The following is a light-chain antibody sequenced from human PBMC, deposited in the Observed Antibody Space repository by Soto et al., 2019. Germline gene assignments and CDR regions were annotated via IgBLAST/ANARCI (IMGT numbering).Light chain of an antibody. V-gene: IGKV3-11*01. CDR1: QSVGSY. CDR2: DAS. Sequence: EIVLIQSPATLSLSPGERATLSCRASQSVGSYLAWYQQKPGQAPRLLIYDASNRATGIPARFSGSGSGTDFTLTISRLEPEDFAVYYCQQYGSSGTFGQGTKVDI. CDR3: QQYGSSGT. J-gene: IGKJ1*01.